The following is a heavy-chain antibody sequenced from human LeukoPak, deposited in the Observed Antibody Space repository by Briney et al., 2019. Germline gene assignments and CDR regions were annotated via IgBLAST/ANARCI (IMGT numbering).Heavy chain of an antibody. D-gene: IGHD2-2*01. CDR2: IYYSGST. V-gene: IGHV4-59*12. CDR3: AREYYQGAFDI. J-gene: IGHJ3*02. CDR1: GGSISSYY. Sequence: SETLSLTCTVSGGSISSYYWSWIRQPPGKGLEWIGYIYYSGSTNYNPSLKSRVTISVDTSKNQFSLKLSSVTATDTAVYYCAREYYQGAFDIWGQGTMVTVSS.